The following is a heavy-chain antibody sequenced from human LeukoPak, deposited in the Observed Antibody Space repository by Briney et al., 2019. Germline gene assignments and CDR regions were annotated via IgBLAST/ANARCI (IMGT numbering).Heavy chain of an antibody. CDR1: GFAFTSSA. D-gene: IGHD3-3*02. Sequence: SVKVSCKASGFAFTSSAMQWVRQARGQRLEWIGWIVVGSGMTNYAQKFQERVTINRDMSTSTAYMELSSLRSEDTAVYYCAKKVPAIRAFDYWGQGTLVTVSS. V-gene: IGHV1-58*02. J-gene: IGHJ4*02. CDR3: AKKVPAIRAFDY. CDR2: IVVGSGMT.